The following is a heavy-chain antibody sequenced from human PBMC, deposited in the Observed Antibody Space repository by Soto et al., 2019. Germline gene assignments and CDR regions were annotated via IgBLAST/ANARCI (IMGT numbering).Heavy chain of an antibody. CDR2: ISYEGSNI. V-gene: IGHV3-30*04. J-gene: IGHJ4*02. CDR3: ARDARAVAANFFDY. Sequence: QVQLVESGGGVVQPGRSLRLSCAASGFSFTNYAMHWVRQSPGKGLEWVAVISYEGSNIYYADSVKGRFIISRDSSKNILYLQMNSLRAEDTALYYCARDARAVAANFFDYWGQGALVTV. D-gene: IGHD6-19*01. CDR1: GFSFTNYA.